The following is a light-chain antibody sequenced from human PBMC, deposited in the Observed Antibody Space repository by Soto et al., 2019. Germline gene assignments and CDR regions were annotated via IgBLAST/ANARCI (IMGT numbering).Light chain of an antibody. J-gene: IGLJ1*01. V-gene: IGLV2-14*01. CDR1: SSDIGAYNY. CDR2: GVT. Sequence: QSVLTQPASVSGSPGQSITISCTGTSSDIGAYNYVSWYQHYRGKAPKLMIYGVTDRSSGVSNRFSGSKAGNTASLTIAGQQAEDESDYYCFPHGSGDSHVFGPGTKLTVL. CDR3: FPHGSGDSHV.